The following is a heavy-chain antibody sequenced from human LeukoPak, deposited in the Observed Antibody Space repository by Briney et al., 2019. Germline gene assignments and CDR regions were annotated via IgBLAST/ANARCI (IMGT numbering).Heavy chain of an antibody. V-gene: IGHV3-7*03. CDR2: IKQDGSEK. D-gene: IGHD1-7*01. CDR1: GFTFSSYW. CDR3: ARDLELYYGMDV. J-gene: IGHJ6*04. Sequence: PGGSLRLSCVASGFTFSSYWMSWVRQAPGKGLEWVANIKQDGSEKYYVDSVKGRFTISRDNAKNSLYLQMNSLRAEDTAVYYCARDLELYYGMDVWGKGTTVTVSS.